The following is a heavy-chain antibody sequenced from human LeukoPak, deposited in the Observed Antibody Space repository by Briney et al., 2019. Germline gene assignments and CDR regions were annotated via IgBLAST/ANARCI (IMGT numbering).Heavy chain of an antibody. CDR2: IKQDGSEK. Sequence: GGSLRLSCAASGFTFSSYWMQWVRQAPGKGLEWVANIKQDGSEKYYADSVKGRFTISRDTSKNTLYLQMSSLRPEDTAVYYCAKAWRAYGDYHTFDIWGQGTMVTVSS. CDR3: AKAWRAYGDYHTFDI. D-gene: IGHD4-17*01. V-gene: IGHV3-7*01. CDR1: GFTFSSYW. J-gene: IGHJ3*02.